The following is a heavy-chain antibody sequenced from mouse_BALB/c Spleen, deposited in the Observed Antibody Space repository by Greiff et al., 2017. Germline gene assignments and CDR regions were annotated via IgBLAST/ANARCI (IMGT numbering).Heavy chain of an antibody. D-gene: IGHD1-1*01. Sequence: VQLQQSGAELVKPGASVKLSCTASGFNFKDTYMHWVKQRPEQGLEWIGRIDPANGNTKYDPKFQGKATITADTSSNTAYLQLSSLTSEDTAVYYCASPTVAMDYWGEGTSVTVSS. J-gene: IGHJ4*01. CDR3: ASPTVAMDY. V-gene: IGHV14-3*02. CDR1: GFNFKDTY. CDR2: IDPANGNT.